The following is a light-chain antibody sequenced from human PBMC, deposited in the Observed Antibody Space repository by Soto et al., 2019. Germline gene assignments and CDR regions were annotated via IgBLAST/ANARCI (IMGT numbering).Light chain of an antibody. V-gene: IGKV3-20*01. CDR1: QSLGSTF. CDR2: GAS. Sequence: EILLTQSPGTLSLSPGDRATLSCRASQSLGSTFLAWYQQKSGQSPRLLIYGASDRATDIPDRFSGSGSGADFTLTISRLEPEDFATYYCQQHNTFPITFGQGTRLEIK. J-gene: IGKJ5*01. CDR3: QQHNTFPIT.